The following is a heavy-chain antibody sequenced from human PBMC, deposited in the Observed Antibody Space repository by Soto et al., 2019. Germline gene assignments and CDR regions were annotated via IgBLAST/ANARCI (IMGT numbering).Heavy chain of an antibody. J-gene: IGHJ6*02. CDR1: GGSVSSESHY. CDR3: AREGYYGDYGDYYYGMDV. Sequence: SETLSLTCTVSGGSVSSESHYWSWIRQTPGKGLEWIGYIYYTGSTYYNPSLKSRVTISVDTSKNQFSLKLSSVTAADTAVYYCAREGYYGDYGDYYYGMDVWGQGTTVTVSS. D-gene: IGHD4-17*01. CDR2: IYYTGST. V-gene: IGHV4-61*01.